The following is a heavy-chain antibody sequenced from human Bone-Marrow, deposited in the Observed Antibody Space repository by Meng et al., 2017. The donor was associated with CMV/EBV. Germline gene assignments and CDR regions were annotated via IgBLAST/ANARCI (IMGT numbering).Heavy chain of an antibody. J-gene: IGHJ4*02. CDR2: IYYTGST. CDR1: GGSIRSVTYY. Sequence: SGGSIRSVTYYWTWIRQHPGKGLEWIGYIYYTGSTYYNPSLRSRVSMSVDTSKNHFSLILTSVTAADTAVYYCARDSDGYNSGFFDYWGLETLVTVSS. D-gene: IGHD5-24*01. V-gene: IGHV4-31*02. CDR3: ARDSDGYNSGFFDY.